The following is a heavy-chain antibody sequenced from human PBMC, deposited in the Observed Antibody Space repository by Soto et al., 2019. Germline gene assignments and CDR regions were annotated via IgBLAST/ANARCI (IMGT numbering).Heavy chain of an antibody. CDR2: IYYSGST. CDR1: GGSISSGGYY. Sequence: SETLSLTCTVSGGSISSGGYYWSWIRQHPGKGLEWIGYIYYSGSTYYNPSLKSRVTISVDTSKNQFSLKLSSVTAADTAVYYCAIGTGYCSGGSCYFTKYYYYYYMDVWGKGTTVTVSS. D-gene: IGHD2-15*01. V-gene: IGHV4-39*01. J-gene: IGHJ6*03. CDR3: AIGTGYCSGGSCYFTKYYYYYYMDV.